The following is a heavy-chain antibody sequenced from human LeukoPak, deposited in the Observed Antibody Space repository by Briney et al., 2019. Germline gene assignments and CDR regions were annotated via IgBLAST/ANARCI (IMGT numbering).Heavy chain of an antibody. V-gene: IGHV4-39*07. D-gene: IGHD7-27*01. J-gene: IGHJ4*02. CDR1: GGSIRSTTYY. CDR3: ARDSWGRFDY. Sequence: SETLSLTCSVSGGSIRSTTYYWGWIRQPPGKGLEWIGSIYYSGNTYYSPSLMSRVTISVDTSKNQFSLNLSSVTAADTAVYYCARDSWGRFDYWGQGTLVAVSS. CDR2: IYYSGNT.